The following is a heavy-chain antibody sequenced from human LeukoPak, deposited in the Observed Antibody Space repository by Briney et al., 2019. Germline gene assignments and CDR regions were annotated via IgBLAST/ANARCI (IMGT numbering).Heavy chain of an antibody. J-gene: IGHJ4*02. CDR1: GGSISSGSHS. D-gene: IGHD1-1*01. CDR2: IDASGNT. V-gene: IGHV4-61*02. Sequence: SETLSLTCTVSGGSISSGSHSWSWIRQPAGKGLEWIGRIDASGNTNYSPSLKSRITISIDTSKNQFSLKLSSVTAADTAVYYCATSQTGTGYYWGQGTLVTVSS. CDR3: ATSQTGTGYY.